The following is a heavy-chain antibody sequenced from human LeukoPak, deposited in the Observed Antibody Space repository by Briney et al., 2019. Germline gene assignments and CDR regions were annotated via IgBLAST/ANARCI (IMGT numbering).Heavy chain of an antibody. CDR1: GFTFNTYN. V-gene: IGHV3-21*01. D-gene: IGHD4-11*01. Sequence: PGGSLRLSCAPSGFTFNTYNLNWVRQAPGKGLEWVSTISRDSDSILYADSVKGRFTISRDNARNSLFLQLNSLRGDDTAVYYCARGLPYNDAFDIWGQGTVVTVSS. CDR3: ARGLPYNDAFDI. J-gene: IGHJ3*02. CDR2: ISRDSDSI.